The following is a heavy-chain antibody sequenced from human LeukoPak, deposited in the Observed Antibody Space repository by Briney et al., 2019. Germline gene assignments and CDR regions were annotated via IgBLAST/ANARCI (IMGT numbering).Heavy chain of an antibody. CDR1: GGSLSGYY. D-gene: IGHD4-17*01. V-gene: IGHV4-34*01. CDR3: ARGTTVTSSFDY. Sequence: SETLSLTCAVYGGSLSGYYWSWIRQPPGKGLEWIGEINHSGSTNYNPSLKSRVTISVDTSKNQFSLKLSSVTAADTAVYYCARGTTVTSSFDYWGQGTLVTVSS. CDR2: INHSGST. J-gene: IGHJ4*02.